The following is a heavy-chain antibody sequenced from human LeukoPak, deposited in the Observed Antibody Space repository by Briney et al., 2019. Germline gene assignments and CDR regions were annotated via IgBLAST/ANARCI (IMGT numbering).Heavy chain of an antibody. CDR2: INHSGST. D-gene: IGHD3-22*01. J-gene: IGHJ4*02. CDR1: GGSISNYY. Sequence: PSETLSLTCTVSGGSISNYYWSWIRQPPGKGLEWIGEINHSGSTNYNPSLKSRVTISVDTSKNQFSLKLSSVTAAVTAVYYCARYDNISLANWGQGTLVTVSS. CDR3: ARYDNISLAN. V-gene: IGHV4-34*01.